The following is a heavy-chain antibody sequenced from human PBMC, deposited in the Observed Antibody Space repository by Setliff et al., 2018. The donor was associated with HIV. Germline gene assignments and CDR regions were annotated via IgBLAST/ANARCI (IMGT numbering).Heavy chain of an antibody. V-gene: IGHV4-34*01. J-gene: IGHJ6*03. Sequence: PSETLSLTCAVYGGSFSGYYWTWIRQPPGKGLEWIGDINHSGSTKYNPSLKSRVTISVDTSKNQFSLKLSSVTAADTAVYYCARGTAYYNFWSGYSQDYYYYMDVWGKGTTVTVSS. CDR2: INHSGST. CDR1: GGSFSGYY. CDR3: ARGTAYYNFWSGYSQDYYYYMDV. D-gene: IGHD3-3*01.